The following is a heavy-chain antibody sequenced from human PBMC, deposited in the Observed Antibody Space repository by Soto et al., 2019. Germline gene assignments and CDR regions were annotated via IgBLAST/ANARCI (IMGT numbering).Heavy chain of an antibody. CDR3: ATSPSLYSTLPGGMDV. D-gene: IGHD6-13*01. CDR2: ISSSGSTI. V-gene: IGHV3-48*03. J-gene: IGHJ6*02. Sequence: PGGSLRLSCAASGFTFSSYEMNWVRQAPGKGLECVSYISSSGSTIYYADSVKGRFTISRDNANNSLYLQMNSLRAEDTAVYYCATSPSLYSTLPGGMDVWAQGTTDTVSS. CDR1: GFTFSSYE.